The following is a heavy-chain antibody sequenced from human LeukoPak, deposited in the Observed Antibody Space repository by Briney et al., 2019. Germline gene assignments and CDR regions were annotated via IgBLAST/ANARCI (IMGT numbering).Heavy chain of an antibody. CDR3: AKDRAARGRGNYFYMDV. Sequence: PPGRSLRLSCAASGFTFDDYAMHWVRQASGKGLEWVSHITWDGGSTHYADSVEGRFTISRDNRENSLYLQMNSLRPEDTALYYCAKDRAARGRGNYFYMDVWGKGTTVTVSS. J-gene: IGHJ6*03. D-gene: IGHD2/OR15-2a*01. V-gene: IGHV3-43D*03. CDR2: ITWDGGST. CDR1: GFTFDDYA.